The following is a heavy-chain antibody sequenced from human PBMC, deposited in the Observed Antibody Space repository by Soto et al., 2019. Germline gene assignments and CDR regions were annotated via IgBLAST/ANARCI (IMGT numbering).Heavy chain of an antibody. D-gene: IGHD3-22*01. Sequence: SVKVSCKASGGTFSSYAISWVRQAPGQGLEWMGGIIPIFGTANYAQKFQGRVTITADESTSTAYMELSSLRSEDTAVYYCARLGGPPDSRAVDYWGQGTLVTVSS. CDR1: GGTFSSYA. CDR2: IIPIFGTA. J-gene: IGHJ4*02. V-gene: IGHV1-69*13. CDR3: ARLGGPPDSRAVDY.